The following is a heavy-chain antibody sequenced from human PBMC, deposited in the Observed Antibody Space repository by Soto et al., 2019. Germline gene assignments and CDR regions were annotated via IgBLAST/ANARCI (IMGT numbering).Heavy chain of an antibody. J-gene: IGHJ4*02. D-gene: IGHD2-2*01. CDR1: GYDFTRYG. V-gene: IGHV1-18*04. CDR3: ARDERGTCTTSTCYYFDY. CDR2: TSADNGDT. Sequence: GASVEVCCKASGYDFTRYGLRWVRQAPGQGLEWMAWTSADNGDTNFAPQLQGRVTLTTDTSTGTAYMELRSLRSDDTAVYYCARDERGTCTTSTCYYFDYWGQGTLVTVSS.